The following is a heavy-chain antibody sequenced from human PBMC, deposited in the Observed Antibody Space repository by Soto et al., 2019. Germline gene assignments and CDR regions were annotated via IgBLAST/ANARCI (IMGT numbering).Heavy chain of an antibody. CDR2: IIPIFGTA. V-gene: IGHV1-69*13. J-gene: IGHJ5*02. CDR1: GGTFSSYA. Sequence: SVKVSCKASGGTFSSYAISWVRQAPGQGLEWMGGIIPIFGTANYAQKFQGRVTITADESTSTAYMELSSLRSEDTAVYYCARVIAAVDNWFDPWGQGTLVTVSS. CDR3: ARVIAAVDNWFDP. D-gene: IGHD6-13*01.